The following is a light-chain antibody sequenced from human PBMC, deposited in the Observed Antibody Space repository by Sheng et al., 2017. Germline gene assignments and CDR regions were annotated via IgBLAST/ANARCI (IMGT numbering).Light chain of an antibody. CDR2: GAD. J-gene: IGKJ4*01. CDR3: QQYKSYPLT. V-gene: IGKV3-15*01. CDR1: QSVSSN. Sequence: TVMTQSPATLSVSPGERATLSCRASQSVSSNLAWYQQKPGQAPRLLIYGADTRATGIPARFSGSGSGTEFTLTISSLQSEDFAVYYCQQYKSYPLTFGGGTKVEIK.